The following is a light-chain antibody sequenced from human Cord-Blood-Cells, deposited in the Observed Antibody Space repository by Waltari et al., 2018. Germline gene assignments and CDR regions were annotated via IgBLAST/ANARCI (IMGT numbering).Light chain of an antibody. CDR2: DAS. J-gene: IGKJ4*01. CDR1: QSVSSY. V-gene: IGKV3-11*01. Sequence: EIVLTQSPATLSLSPGERATLPCRASQSVSSYLDWYHQKPGQAPRLLIYDASNRATGIPARFSGSGSGTDFTLTISSLEPEDFAVYYCQQRSNWPPLTFGGGSKVEIK. CDR3: QQRSNWPPLT.